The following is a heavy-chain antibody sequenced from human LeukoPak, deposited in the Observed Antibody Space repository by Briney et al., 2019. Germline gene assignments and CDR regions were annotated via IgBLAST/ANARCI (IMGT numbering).Heavy chain of an antibody. CDR2: INTLSGGT. V-gene: IGHV1-2*02. D-gene: IGHD5-24*01. CDR1: VYTFTDYF. CDR3: ARDRDGSPFDF. J-gene: IGHJ4*02. Sequence: EASLRVSCKASVYTFTDYFIHWGRHTPGQGPEWMGWINTLSGGTQFAQNFQGRVTITRDTSPSTPYMEISRLRSDDTPVYFCARDRDGSPFDFWGQGTLVTVSS.